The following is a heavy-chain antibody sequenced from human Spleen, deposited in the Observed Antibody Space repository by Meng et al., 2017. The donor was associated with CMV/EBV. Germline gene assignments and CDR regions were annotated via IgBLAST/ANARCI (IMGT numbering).Heavy chain of an antibody. J-gene: IGHJ5*02. CDR1: GYTFTGYY. V-gene: IGHV1-2*02. Sequence: ASVKVSCKAFGYTFTGYYMHWVRQAPGQGLEWMGWINPNSGGTKYAQKFQGRVTMTRDTSISTAYMELSRLRYDDTAVYYCAREVVVSGASDWFDPWGQGTLVTISS. D-gene: IGHD2-2*01. CDR2: INPNSGGT. CDR3: AREVVVSGASDWFDP.